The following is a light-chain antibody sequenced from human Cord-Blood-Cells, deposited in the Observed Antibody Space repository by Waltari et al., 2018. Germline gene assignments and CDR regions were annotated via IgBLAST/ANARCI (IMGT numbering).Light chain of an antibody. J-gene: IGLJ2*01. V-gene: IGLV2-23*03. CDR2: EGS. Sequence: QSALTQPASVSGSPGQSITISCTGTSSDVGSYNLVSWYQQHPGKAPKLMIDEGSKRPSGVAKRFSGSKSGNTASLTISGLQAEDEADYYCCSYAGSSTFYVVFGGGTKLTVL. CDR3: CSYAGSSTFYVV. CDR1: SSDVGSYNL.